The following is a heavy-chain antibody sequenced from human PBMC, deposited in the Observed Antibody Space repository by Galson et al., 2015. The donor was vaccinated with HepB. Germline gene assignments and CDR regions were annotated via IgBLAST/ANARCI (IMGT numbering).Heavy chain of an antibody. CDR3: VRGELIEGFDP. Sequence: SETLSLTCVVSGDSISGSSDWWSWVRQPPGKGLEWIGEVYRSGSTNYNPSLKSRVTMSVDKSKNQFSLNLNFVTAADTAVYYCVRGELIEGFDPWGQGTLVTVSS. D-gene: IGHD1-7*01. CDR2: VYRSGST. CDR1: GDSISGSSDW. J-gene: IGHJ5*02. V-gene: IGHV4-4*02.